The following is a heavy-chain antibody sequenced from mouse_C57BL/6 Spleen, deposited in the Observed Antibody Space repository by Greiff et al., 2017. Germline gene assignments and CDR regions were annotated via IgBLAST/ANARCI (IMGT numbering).Heavy chain of an antibody. D-gene: IGHD3-3*01. V-gene: IGHV3-6*01. J-gene: IGHJ2*01. CDR3: ARDDGTYYFDY. Sequence: EVQLVESGPGLVKPSQSLSLTCSVTGYSITSGYYWNWIRQFPGNKLEWMGYISYDGSNNYNPSLKNRISITRDTSKNQFFLKLNSVTTEDTATYYCARDDGTYYFDYWGQGTTLTVSS. CDR2: ISYDGSN. CDR1: GYSITSGYY.